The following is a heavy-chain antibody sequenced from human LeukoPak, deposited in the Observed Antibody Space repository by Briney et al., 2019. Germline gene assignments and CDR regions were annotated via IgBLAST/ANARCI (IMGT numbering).Heavy chain of an antibody. J-gene: IGHJ3*02. CDR3: ARSRGSSWSPFDI. V-gene: IGHV1-46*01. CDR1: GGTFSSYA. D-gene: IGHD6-13*01. Sequence: ASVKVSCKASGGTFSSYAISWVRQAPGQGLEWMGIINPSVGSAYYKQKFQGRVTMTRDMSTTTVYMELSSLRSEDTAVYYCARSRGSSWSPFDIWGQGTMVTVSS. CDR2: INPSVGSA.